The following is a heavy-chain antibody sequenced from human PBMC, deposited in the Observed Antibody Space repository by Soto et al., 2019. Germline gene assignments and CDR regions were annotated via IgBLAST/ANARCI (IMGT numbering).Heavy chain of an antibody. D-gene: IGHD3-10*01. CDR2: ISYDGSKT. CDR1: GFTFSSDG. Sequence: QVQLVESGGGVVQPGRSLRLSCAASGFTFSSDGMHWVRQAPGKGLEWVAVISYDGSKTYYADSVKGPFTISRDNSKSTLYLQMNRLRAEDTAVYYCAKEGFGELFFYMDVWGNGTTVTVS. J-gene: IGHJ6*03. V-gene: IGHV3-30*18. CDR3: AKEGFGELFFYMDV.